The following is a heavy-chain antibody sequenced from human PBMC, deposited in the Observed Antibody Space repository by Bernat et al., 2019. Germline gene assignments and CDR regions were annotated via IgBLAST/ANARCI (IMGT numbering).Heavy chain of an antibody. V-gene: IGHV3-7*03. CDR1: GFIFNTNW. D-gene: IGHD1-1*01. CDR2: INQDGSET. J-gene: IGHJ4*02. CDR3: ARSPGTGTVDY. Sequence: EAQLVESRGDLVQPGGSLRLSCAASGFIFNTNWMSWVRQAPGKGLEWVANINQDGSETYYVDSVRGRFAISRDNAKNSLFLQMNSLRVEDTAVYYCARSPGTGTVDYWGPGTLVTVSS.